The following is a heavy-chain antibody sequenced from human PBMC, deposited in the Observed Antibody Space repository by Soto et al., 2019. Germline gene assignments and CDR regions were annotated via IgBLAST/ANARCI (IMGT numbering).Heavy chain of an antibody. CDR2: IYYSGAT. V-gene: IGHV4-31*03. CDR3: AREGTDSYDSSGYLAY. D-gene: IGHD3-22*01. Sequence: QVQLQESGPGLVKPSQTLSLTCTVSGASITRDGYYWTWIRQHPVKGLEWIGYIYYSGATYYNPSLESRVTISVDTSKNQFPLKLKSVTAADTALYYCAREGTDSYDSSGYLAYWGQGTLVTVSS. J-gene: IGHJ4*02. CDR1: GASITRDGYY.